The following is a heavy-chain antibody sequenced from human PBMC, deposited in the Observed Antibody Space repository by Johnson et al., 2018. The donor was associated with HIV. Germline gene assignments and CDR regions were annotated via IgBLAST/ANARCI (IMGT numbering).Heavy chain of an antibody. CDR2: INWNGGNT. V-gene: IGHV3-20*04. CDR1: GFTVSRNY. D-gene: IGHD1-14*01. J-gene: IGHJ3*02. Sequence: VQLVESGGGLVQPGGSLRLSCAASGFTVSRNYMSWVRQAPGKGLEWVSGINWNGGNTGYADSMKGRFAISRDNAKNSLYLQMNSLRAEDTALYYCARENLGAFDIWGQGTMVTVSS. CDR3: ARENLGAFDI.